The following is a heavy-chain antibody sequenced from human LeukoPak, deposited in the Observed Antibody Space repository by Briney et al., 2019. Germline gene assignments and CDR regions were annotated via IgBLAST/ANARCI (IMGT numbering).Heavy chain of an antibody. Sequence: PSETLSLTCTVSGGSIRSSYYYWGWIRQPPGKGLEWIGSIYDSGSTYYNPSLKSRVTISVDTSKNQFSLKLSSVTAADTAVYYCARNRGPTDYWGQGTLVTVSS. CDR1: GGSIRSSYYY. CDR2: IYDSGST. CDR3: ARNRGPTDY. V-gene: IGHV4-39*07. D-gene: IGHD1-14*01. J-gene: IGHJ4*02.